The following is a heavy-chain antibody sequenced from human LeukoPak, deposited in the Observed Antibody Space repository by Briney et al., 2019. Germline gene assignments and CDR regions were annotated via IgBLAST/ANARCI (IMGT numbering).Heavy chain of an antibody. CDR1: GGSISSGGCS. Sequence: SETLSLTCAVSGGSISSGGCSWSWIRQPPGKGLEWIGYIYHSGSTYYNPSLKSRVTISVDRSKNQFSLKLSSVTAADTAVYYCASALGYCSSTSCSDWFDPWGQGTLVTVSS. D-gene: IGHD2-2*01. J-gene: IGHJ5*02. V-gene: IGHV4-30-2*01. CDR2: IYHSGST. CDR3: ASALGYCSSTSCSDWFDP.